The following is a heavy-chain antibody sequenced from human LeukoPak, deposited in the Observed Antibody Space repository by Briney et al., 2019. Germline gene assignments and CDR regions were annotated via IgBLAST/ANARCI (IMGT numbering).Heavy chain of an antibody. V-gene: IGHV3-48*01. CDR3: ARAAAMPVGYYYYYMDV. D-gene: IGHD2-2*01. CDR1: GFTFSSYS. Sequence: GGSLRLSCAASGFTFSSYSMNWVRQAPGKGLEWVSYISSSSSTIYYADSVKGRFTISRDNAKNSLYLQMNSLRAEDTAVYYCARAAAMPVGYYYYYMDVWGKGTTVTVSS. CDR2: ISSSSSTI. J-gene: IGHJ6*03.